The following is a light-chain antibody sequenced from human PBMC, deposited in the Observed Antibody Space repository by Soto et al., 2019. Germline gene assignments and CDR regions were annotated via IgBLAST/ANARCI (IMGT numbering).Light chain of an antibody. CDR2: GAS. CDR1: QSVSGSF. V-gene: IGKV3-20*01. J-gene: IGKJ5*01. CDR3: QQYGSSPIT. Sequence: EIVLTQSPGTLSLSPGERATLSCRASQSVSGSFLAWYQQKPGQAPRLLIYGASSRTTGIPDRFSGSGSGTDFTLTISRLEPEDFAVYYCQQYGSSPITFGQGTRLEIK.